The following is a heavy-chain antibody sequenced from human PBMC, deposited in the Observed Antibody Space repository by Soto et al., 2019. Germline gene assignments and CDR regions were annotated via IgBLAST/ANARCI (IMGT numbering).Heavy chain of an antibody. V-gene: IGHV4-39*01. CDR3: ARQEDVGLIDP. Sequence: QLQLQESGPGLVKPSETLSLTCTVSGGSISSSSYYWGWIRQPPGKGLEWIGSIYYSGSTYYNPSLKSRVTISVDTSKNQFSLKLSSVTAADTAVYYCARQEDVGLIDPWGQGTLVTVSS. CDR1: GGSISSSSYY. CDR2: IYYSGST. D-gene: IGHD1-26*01. J-gene: IGHJ5*02.